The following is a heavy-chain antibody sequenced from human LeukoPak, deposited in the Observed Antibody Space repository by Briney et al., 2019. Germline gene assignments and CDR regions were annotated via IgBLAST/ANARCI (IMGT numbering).Heavy chain of an antibody. CDR1: GFTFSSYE. CDR2: ISSSGSTI. V-gene: IGHV3-48*03. J-gene: IGHJ4*02. Sequence: PGGSLRLSCAASGFTFSSYEMHWVRQAPGKGLDWVSYISSSGSTIYYADSVKGRFTISRDNAKNSLYLQMNSLRAEDTAVYYCARVGGYYQEVGYWGQGTLVTVSS. CDR3: ARVGGYYQEVGY. D-gene: IGHD3-22*01.